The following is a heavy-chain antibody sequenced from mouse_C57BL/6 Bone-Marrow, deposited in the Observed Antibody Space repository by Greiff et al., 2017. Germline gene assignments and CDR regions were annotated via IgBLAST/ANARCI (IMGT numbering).Heavy chain of an antibody. Sequence: VKLMESGAELAKPGASVKLSCKASGYTFTSYWMHWVKQRPGQGLEWIGYINPSSGYTKYNQKFKDKATLTADKSSSTAYMQLSSLTYEDSAVYYCASLYYGYDEAMDYWGQGTSVTVSS. V-gene: IGHV1-7*01. J-gene: IGHJ4*01. CDR1: GYTFTSYW. CDR2: INPSSGYT. D-gene: IGHD2-2*01. CDR3: ASLYYGYDEAMDY.